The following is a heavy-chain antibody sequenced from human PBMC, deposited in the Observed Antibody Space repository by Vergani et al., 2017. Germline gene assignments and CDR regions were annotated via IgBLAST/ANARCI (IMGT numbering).Heavy chain of an antibody. CDR2: ISYDGSNK. CDR1: GFTFSSYA. V-gene: IGHV3-30*01. D-gene: IGHD3-3*01. Sequence: VQLLESGGGLVQPGGSLRLSCAASGFTFSSYAMHWVRQAPGKGLEWVAVISYDGSNKDYPDSVNGRFTISRDNSKTTLYLQMNSLRADDTAVYYCARVGGYYYYYSYYGMDVWGQGTTVTVSS. CDR3: ARVGGYYYYYSYYGMDV. J-gene: IGHJ6*02.